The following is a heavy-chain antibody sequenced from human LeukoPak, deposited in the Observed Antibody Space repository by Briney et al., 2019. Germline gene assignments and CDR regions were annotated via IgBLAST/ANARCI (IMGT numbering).Heavy chain of an antibody. CDR2: IHPRRGDT. CDR3: ARDGDYGTGSYYRGCIDS. V-gene: IGHV1-2*02. Sequence: GAAVKDSCKTSGYSFTAFYIHWVRQPPGQRLEWMGWIHPRRGDTNYAQKFQGRVTMTGDTSISTAYLDLSSLRSDDTAVYYCARDGDYGTGSYYRGCIDSWGQGTPVTVSP. J-gene: IGHJ4*02. D-gene: IGHD3-10*01. CDR1: GYSFTAFY.